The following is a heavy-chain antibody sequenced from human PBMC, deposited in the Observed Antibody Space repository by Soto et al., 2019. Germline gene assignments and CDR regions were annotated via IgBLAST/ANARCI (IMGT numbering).Heavy chain of an antibody. D-gene: IGHD5-18*01. CDR3: ASSEPSYSYLGFYYYGMDV. V-gene: IGHV1-18*04. CDR1: GYTFTSYG. Sequence: ASVKVSCKASGYTFTSYGISWVRQAPGQGLEWMGWISAYNGNTNYAQKLQGRVTMTTDTSTSTAYMELRSLRSDDTAVYYCASSEPSYSYLGFYYYGMDVWGQGTTVTVSS. CDR2: ISAYNGNT. J-gene: IGHJ6*02.